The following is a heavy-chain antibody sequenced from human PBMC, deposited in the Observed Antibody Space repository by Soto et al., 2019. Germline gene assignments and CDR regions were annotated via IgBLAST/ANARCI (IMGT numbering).Heavy chain of an antibody. J-gene: IGHJ4*02. Sequence: GGSLRLSCAASGFTFSSYGMHWVRQAPGKGLEWVAVISYDGSNKYYADSVKGRFTISRDNSKNTLYLQMNSLRAEDTAVYYCAKDRDYYDSTPDYWGQGTLVTVSS. D-gene: IGHD3-22*01. V-gene: IGHV3-30*18. CDR1: GFTFSSYG. CDR2: ISYDGSNK. CDR3: AKDRDYYDSTPDY.